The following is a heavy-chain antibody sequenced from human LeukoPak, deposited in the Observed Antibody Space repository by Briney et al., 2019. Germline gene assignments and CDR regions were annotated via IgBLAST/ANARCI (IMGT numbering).Heavy chain of an antibody. V-gene: IGHV4-34*01. CDR3: ARGLDLEGLDS. CDR1: GVSFSDYN. D-gene: IGHD1-1*01. J-gene: IGHJ4*02. CDR2: INDSATT. Sequence: NASETLSLTCGVYGVSFSDYNWSWLRQSPEKGLEWIGEINDSATTHYNPSLQSRVTISVDTANHQFSLRLNSLTAADTAVYFCARGLDLEGLDSWGPGTLVTVSS.